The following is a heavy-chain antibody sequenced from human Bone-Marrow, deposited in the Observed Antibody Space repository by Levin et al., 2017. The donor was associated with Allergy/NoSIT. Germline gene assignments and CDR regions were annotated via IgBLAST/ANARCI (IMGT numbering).Heavy chain of an antibody. V-gene: IGHV3-21*01. Sequence: GESLKISCAASGFTFSSYSMNWVRQAPGKGLEWVSSISSANNYIYYADSVKGRFTISRDNAKKSLFLQMNSLRDEDTAVYYCARDPAGYDSSGYYSRVAFDIWGQGTMVTVSS. D-gene: IGHD3-22*01. J-gene: IGHJ3*02. CDR3: ARDPAGYDSSGYYSRVAFDI. CDR1: GFTFSSYS. CDR2: ISSANNYI.